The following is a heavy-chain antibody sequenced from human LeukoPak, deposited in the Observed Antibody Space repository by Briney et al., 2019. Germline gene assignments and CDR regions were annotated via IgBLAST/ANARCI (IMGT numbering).Heavy chain of an antibody. V-gene: IGHV1-8*03. D-gene: IGHD4-11*01. CDR2: MNPNSGNT. J-gene: IGHJ4*02. Sequence: ASVKVSCKASGYTFTSYDINRVRQATGQGLEWMGWMNPNSGNTGYAQKFQGRVTITRNTSISTAYMELSSLRSEDTAVYYCARRTTPKGFDYWGQGTLVTVSS. CDR1: GYTFTSYD. CDR3: ARRTTPKGFDY.